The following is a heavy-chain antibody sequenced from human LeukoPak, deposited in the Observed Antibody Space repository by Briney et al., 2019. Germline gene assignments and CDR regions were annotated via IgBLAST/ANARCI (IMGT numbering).Heavy chain of an antibody. CDR1: GYTFTGYY. D-gene: IGHD6-19*01. CDR2: INPNSGGT. J-gene: IGHJ4*02. V-gene: IGHV1-2*02. CDR3: ARGGSGYSSGWYRLDLLDY. Sequence: ASVKVSCKASGYTFTGYYMHWVRQAPGQGLEWMGWINPNSGGTNYAQKLQGRVTMTTDTSTSTAYMELRSLRSDDTAVYYCARGGSGYSSGWYRLDLLDYWGQGTLVTVSS.